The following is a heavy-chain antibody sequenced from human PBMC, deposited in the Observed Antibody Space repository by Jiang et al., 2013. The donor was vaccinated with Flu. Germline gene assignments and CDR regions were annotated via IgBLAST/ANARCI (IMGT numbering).Heavy chain of an antibody. Sequence: EVKKPGASVKVSCKASGYPFTTYAISWVRQAPGQGLEWMGGISAYNGYTNYAQSLQGRVTMTTDTTTSTAYMEMRSLRSDDTAVYYCAIDDASGYYNYWGQGTLVTVSS. D-gene: IGHD3-3*01. V-gene: IGHV1-18*01. CDR1: GYPFTTYA. CDR3: AIDDASGYYNY. J-gene: IGHJ4*02. CDR2: ISAYNGYT.